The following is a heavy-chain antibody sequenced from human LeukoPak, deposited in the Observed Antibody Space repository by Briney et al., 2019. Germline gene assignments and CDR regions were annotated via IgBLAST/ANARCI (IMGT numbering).Heavy chain of an antibody. CDR3: ARSRSGYQFDY. J-gene: IGHJ4*02. V-gene: IGHV3-48*01. D-gene: IGHD2-2*01. CDR2: ISSTSSTM. CDR1: GFTFSGFR. Sequence: GSLRLSGEASGFTFSGFRMDWFRQAPGRGLEWLSYISSTSSTMLYADSVKGRFTISRDNAKNSLYLQMHSLRAEDTAVYYCARSRSGYQFDYWGQGTLVTVSS.